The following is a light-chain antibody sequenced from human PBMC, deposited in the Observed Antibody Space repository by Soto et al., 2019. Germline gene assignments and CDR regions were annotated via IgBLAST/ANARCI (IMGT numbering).Light chain of an antibody. CDR2: AAS. CDR1: QGVNSH. CDR3: EHINGYHLS. Sequence: DIQLTQSPSFLSASVGDRVTLTCRASQGVNSHLVWYQQRPGKAPKVLMYAASTLQSGVTSRFSDSESGTEFNLTISGLPPEYFATYYCEHINGYHLSFGGGTKIEFK. V-gene: IGKV1-9*01. J-gene: IGKJ4*01.